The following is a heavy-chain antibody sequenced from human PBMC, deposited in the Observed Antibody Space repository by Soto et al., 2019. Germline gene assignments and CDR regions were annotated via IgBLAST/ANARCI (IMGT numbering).Heavy chain of an antibody. CDR3: AKGRYGDY. D-gene: IGHD1-1*01. J-gene: IGHJ4*02. V-gene: IGHV1-18*01. Sequence: QVHLVQSGAEVKKPGASVKVSCKGSGYAFTTYGITWVRQAPGQGLEWMGWISAHNGNTNYAQKLQGRVTVTRDTSASTAYMELRSLRSDDTAVYYCAKGRYGDYWGQGALVTVSS. CDR2: ISAHNGNT. CDR1: GYAFTTYG.